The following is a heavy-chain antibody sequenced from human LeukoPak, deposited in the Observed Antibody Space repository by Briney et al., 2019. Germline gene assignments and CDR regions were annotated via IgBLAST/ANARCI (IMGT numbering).Heavy chain of an antibody. CDR2: IYCSGST. CDR3: ARESRYYYDSSGYVY. D-gene: IGHD3-22*01. CDR1: GGSISSGDYY. Sequence: SETLSLTCTVSGGSISSGDYYWSWIRQPPGKGLEWIGYIYCSGSTDYNPSLKSRVTISVDTSKNQFSLKLSSVTAADTAVYYCARESRYYYDSSGYVYWGQGTLVTVSS. V-gene: IGHV4-30-4*01. J-gene: IGHJ4*02.